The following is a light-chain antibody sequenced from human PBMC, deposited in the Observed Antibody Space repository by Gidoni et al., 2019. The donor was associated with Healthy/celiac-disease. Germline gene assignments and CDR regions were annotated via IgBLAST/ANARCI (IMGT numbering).Light chain of an antibody. CDR1: QDISNY. CDR3: QQYDNLPS. J-gene: IGKJ3*01. Sequence: DLQMTQSPSSLSASVGDRVTITCHASQDISNYLNWYQQKPGKAPKLLIYDASNLETGVPSRFSGSGSGTDLTFTISSLQPEEIATYYCQQYDNLPSFGPGTKVEIK. V-gene: IGKV1-33*01. CDR2: DAS.